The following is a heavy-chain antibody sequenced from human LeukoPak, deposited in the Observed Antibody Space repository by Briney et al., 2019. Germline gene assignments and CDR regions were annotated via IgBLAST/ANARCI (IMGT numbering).Heavy chain of an antibody. CDR2: ISYSGST. V-gene: IGHV4-59*01. Sequence: SETLSLTCTVSGGSISSYYWNWIRPPPGKGLEWIGYISYSGSTNYNPSLKSRVTISVDTSKNQFSLKLSSVTAADTAVYYCASFGYGAPFDYWGQGTLVTVSS. CDR1: GGSISSYY. CDR3: ASFGYGAPFDY. D-gene: IGHD4-17*01. J-gene: IGHJ4*02.